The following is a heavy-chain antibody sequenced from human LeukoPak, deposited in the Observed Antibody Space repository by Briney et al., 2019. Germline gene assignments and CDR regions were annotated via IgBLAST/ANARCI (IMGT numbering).Heavy chain of an antibody. J-gene: IGHJ6*02. V-gene: IGHV3-9*01. CDR2: ISWNSGSI. CDR1: GFTFDDYA. CDR3: AKAEGGYSYNGMDV. Sequence: GGSLRLSCAASGFTFDDYAMRWVRQAPGKGPEWVSGISWNSGSIGYADSVKGRFTISRDNAKNSLYLQMNSLRAEDTALYYCAKAEGGYSYNGMDVWGQGTTVTVSS. D-gene: IGHD5-18*01.